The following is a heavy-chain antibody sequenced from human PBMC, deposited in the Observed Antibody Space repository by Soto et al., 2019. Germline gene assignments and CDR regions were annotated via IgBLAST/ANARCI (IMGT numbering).Heavy chain of an antibody. CDR1: GFTFSTYS. J-gene: IGHJ6*02. V-gene: IGHV3-21*01. D-gene: IGHD3-3*01. CDR2: ISSRSSYI. CDR3: SRTYDFWTNGHGNGMDV. Sequence: GGSLRLSCAASGFTFSTYSMNWVRQAPGKGPEWVSSISSRSSYIHYADSVKGRFTISRDNAKNSLFLQMSSLRVEDTAVYYCSRTYDFWTNGHGNGMDVWRQRPTVPASS.